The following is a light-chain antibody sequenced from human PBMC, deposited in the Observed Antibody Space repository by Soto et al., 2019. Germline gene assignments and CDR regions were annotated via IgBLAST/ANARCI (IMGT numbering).Light chain of an antibody. J-gene: IGKJ1*01. CDR2: AAS. CDR3: QQSYGTPLT. V-gene: IGKV1-39*01. CDR1: QSISSY. Sequence: DIQMTQSPSSLSASVGDRVTVTCRASQSISSYLNWYQQKPGKAPKLLIYAASTLQSGVPSRFSGSGSGTDFTLTITSLQSEDFATYHCQQSYGTPLTFGQGTEVEI.